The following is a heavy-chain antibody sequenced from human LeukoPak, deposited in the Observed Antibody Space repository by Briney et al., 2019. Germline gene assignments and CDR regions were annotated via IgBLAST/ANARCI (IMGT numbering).Heavy chain of an antibody. Sequence: GASVKVSCKASGGTFSSYAISWVRQAPGQGLEWMGGIIPIFGTANYAQKFQGRVTITTDESTSTAYMELSSLRSEGTAVYYCASSSTELVGGYNWFDPWGQGTLVTVSS. CDR2: IIPIFGTA. CDR1: GGTFSSYA. J-gene: IGHJ5*02. CDR3: ASSSTELVGGYNWFDP. D-gene: IGHD2-8*02. V-gene: IGHV1-69*05.